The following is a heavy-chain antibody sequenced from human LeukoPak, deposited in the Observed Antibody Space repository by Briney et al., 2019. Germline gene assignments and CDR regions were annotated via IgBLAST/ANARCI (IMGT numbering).Heavy chain of an antibody. CDR2: ISGSGGTT. CDR3: AKVSTYGDDYHDAFDV. D-gene: IGHD4-17*01. Sequence: GGSLRLSCAASGFTFRSYAMGWVRQAPGKGLEWVSAISGSGGTTYFADSVRGRFTISRDNSKNTLYLQMNSLRAEDTAVYYCAKVSTYGDDYHDAFDVWGQGTMVTVSS. J-gene: IGHJ3*01. V-gene: IGHV3-23*01. CDR1: GFTFRSYA.